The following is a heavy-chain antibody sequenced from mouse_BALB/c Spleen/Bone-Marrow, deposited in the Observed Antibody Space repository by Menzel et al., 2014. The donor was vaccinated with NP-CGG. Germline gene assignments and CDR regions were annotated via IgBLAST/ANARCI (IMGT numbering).Heavy chain of an antibody. V-gene: IGHV1-67*01. CDR1: GYTFTDYA. J-gene: IGHJ4*01. D-gene: IGHD3-2*01. CDR2: ISTYSGNT. Sequence: QVQLQQSGPELVSPGVSVKISCKASGYTFTDYAIHWVKQSHSKRLEWIGIISTYSGNTNYNQKFKGKATMTVDQSSSTAYMELDRLTSEDSAINYCARDISGYVRAMDYWGQGTSVTVSP. CDR3: ARDISGYVRAMDY.